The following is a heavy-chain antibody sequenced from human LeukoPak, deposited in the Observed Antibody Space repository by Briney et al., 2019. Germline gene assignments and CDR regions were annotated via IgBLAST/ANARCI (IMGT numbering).Heavy chain of an antibody. D-gene: IGHD2/OR15-2a*01. V-gene: IGHV3-23*01. CDR1: GFTFSSYG. CDR2: ISGGGIST. Sequence: GGSLRLSCAASGFTFSSYGMNWVRQAPGKGLEWVSAISGGGISTYYADSVKGRFTISRDNSKNTLYLQMNSLRAEDTAVYYCAKSGGTLVPHYWGQGTLVTVSS. J-gene: IGHJ4*02. CDR3: AKSGGTLVPHY.